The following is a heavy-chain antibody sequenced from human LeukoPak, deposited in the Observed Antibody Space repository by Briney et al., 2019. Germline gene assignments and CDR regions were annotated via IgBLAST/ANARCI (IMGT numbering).Heavy chain of an antibody. D-gene: IGHD3-10*01. V-gene: IGHV4-59*11. CDR3: ARSAYFGSAFDY. J-gene: IGHJ4*02. CDR2: IHYIGTT. CDR1: GGSISSHY. Sequence: SETLSLTCTVSGGSISSHYWSWIRQPPGKGLEWIGYIHYIGTTTYNPSLKSRVTISVDTSKNQFSLKLISVTAADTAVYYCARSAYFGSAFDYWGQGNLVTVSS.